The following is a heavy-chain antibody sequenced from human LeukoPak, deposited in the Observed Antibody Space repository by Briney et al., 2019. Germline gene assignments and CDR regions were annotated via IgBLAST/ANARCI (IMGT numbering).Heavy chain of an antibody. CDR3: ARELSHGGDNYSSGFGY. J-gene: IGHJ4*02. D-gene: IGHD3-10*01. CDR1: GYTFTSNW. CDR2: IYPGDSNT. Sequence: GESLKISCKGFGYTFTSNWIGWVRQMPGKGLEWMGIIYPGDSNTRYSPSFQGQVTISADKSISTAYLQWSSLKASDTAMYYCARELSHGGDNYSSGFGYWGQGTLVTVSS. V-gene: IGHV5-51*01.